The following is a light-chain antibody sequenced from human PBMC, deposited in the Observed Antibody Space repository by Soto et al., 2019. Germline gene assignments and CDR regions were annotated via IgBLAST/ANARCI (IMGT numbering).Light chain of an antibody. CDR1: QSVSSN. V-gene: IGKV3-15*01. CDR2: GAS. J-gene: IGKJ1*01. CDR3: QQYNNWPRT. Sequence: EILLTQSPDTLSLSPGERATLSCRASQSVSSNLAWYQQKPGQAPRLLIYGASTRATGIPARFSGSGSGTEFTLTISSLQSEDFAVYYCQQYNNWPRTFGQGTKV.